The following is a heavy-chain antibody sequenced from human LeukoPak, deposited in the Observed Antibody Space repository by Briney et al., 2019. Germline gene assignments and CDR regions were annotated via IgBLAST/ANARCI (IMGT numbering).Heavy chain of an antibody. V-gene: IGHV3-23*01. J-gene: IGHJ4*02. CDR3: ARGDGFG. D-gene: IGHD2-2*03. Sequence: GGSLRLACAASGFAFSSYAMSWVRQAPGKGLEWVAGISGSGSSTYYADSVKGRFIISRDNSKNTLYLQMNSLRAEDTAVYYCARGDGFGWGQGTLVSVSS. CDR2: ISGSGSST. CDR1: GFAFSSYA.